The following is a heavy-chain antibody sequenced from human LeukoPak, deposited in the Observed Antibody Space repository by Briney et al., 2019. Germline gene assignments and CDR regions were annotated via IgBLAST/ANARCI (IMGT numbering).Heavy chain of an antibody. D-gene: IGHD2-2*01. CDR1: GFTFSSYS. J-gene: IGHJ6*02. Sequence: GGSLRLSCAASGFTFSSYSMNWVRQAPGKGLGWVSSISSSSSYIYYADSVKGRFTISRDNAKNSLYLQMNSLRAEDTAVYYCARVGSPSFCSSTSCYLRGYYYYYGMDVWGQGTTVTVSS. V-gene: IGHV3-21*01. CDR3: ARVGSPSFCSSTSCYLRGYYYYYGMDV. CDR2: ISSSSSYI.